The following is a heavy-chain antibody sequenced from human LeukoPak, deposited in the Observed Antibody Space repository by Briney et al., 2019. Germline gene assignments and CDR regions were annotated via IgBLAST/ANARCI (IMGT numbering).Heavy chain of an antibody. J-gene: IGHJ4*02. Sequence: SETLSLTCTVSGGSISNYYWSWIRQPPGKGLEWIGYIYYSGNTNYNPSLKSRVTISVDTSKNQFSLKLNSVTAADTAVYYCARVRYCSTNRCYDRKFDNWGQGTLVTVSS. CDR1: GGSISNYY. D-gene: IGHD2-2*01. CDR2: IYYSGNT. V-gene: IGHV4-59*01. CDR3: ARVRYCSTNRCYDRKFDN.